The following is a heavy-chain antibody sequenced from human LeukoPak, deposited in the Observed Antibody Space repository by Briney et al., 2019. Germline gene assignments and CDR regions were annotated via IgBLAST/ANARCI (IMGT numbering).Heavy chain of an antibody. CDR3: ARGLRYYDSSGYPEYFQH. D-gene: IGHD3-22*01. V-gene: IGHV3-48*03. CDR2: ISSSGSTI. CDR1: GFTFGSYE. J-gene: IGHJ1*01. Sequence: GGSLRLSCAASGFTFGSYEMNWVRQAPGKGLEWVSYISSSGSTIYYADSVKGRFTISRDNAKNSLYLQMNSLRAEDTAVYYCARGLRYYDSSGYPEYFQHWGQGTLVTVSS.